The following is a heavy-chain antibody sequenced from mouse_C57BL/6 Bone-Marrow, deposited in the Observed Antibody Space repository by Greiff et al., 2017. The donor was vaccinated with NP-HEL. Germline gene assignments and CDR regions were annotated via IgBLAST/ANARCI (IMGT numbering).Heavy chain of an antibody. V-gene: IGHV1-42*01. Sequence: VHVKQSGPELVKPGASVKISCKASGYSFTGYYMNWVKQSPEKSLEWIGEINPSTGGTTYNQKFKAKATLTVDKSSSTAYMQLKSLTSEDSAVYYCARTLMDYWGQGTSVTVSS. CDR3: ARTLMDY. CDR1: GYSFTGYY. CDR2: INPSTGGT. J-gene: IGHJ4*01.